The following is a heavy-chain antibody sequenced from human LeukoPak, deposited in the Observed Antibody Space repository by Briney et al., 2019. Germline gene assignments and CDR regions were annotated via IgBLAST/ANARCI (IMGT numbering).Heavy chain of an antibody. CDR1: GFTVSSSY. CDR2: IYAGGTT. V-gene: IGHV3-53*05. Sequence: GGSLRLSCAASGFTVSSSYMSWVRQAPGKGLEWVSVIYAGGTTYYPDSVKSRFTISRDNSKNTLYLQMDSLRSEDTAVYYCATNGYSGTYNRYFDSWGQGTLVTVPS. CDR3: ATNGYSGTYNRYFDS. D-gene: IGHD1-26*01. J-gene: IGHJ4*02.